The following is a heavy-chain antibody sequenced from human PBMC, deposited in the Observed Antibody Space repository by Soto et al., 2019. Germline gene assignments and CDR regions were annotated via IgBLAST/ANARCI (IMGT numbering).Heavy chain of an antibody. J-gene: IGHJ3*01. CDR2: VYDADGK. CDR3: ATWLQREHAYDV. V-gene: IGHV3-53*01. CDR1: GMTVSGKKY. Sequence: DVQLVESGGGLIHRGGSLRLSCAVVGMTVSGKKYVAWVRQAPGKGLEWVSGVYDADGKYYADSVKGRFTTSRDSSKTIVYLEMNDLGPEDTAIYYCATWLQREHAYDVWGQGTTVTVSS. D-gene: IGHD1-1*01.